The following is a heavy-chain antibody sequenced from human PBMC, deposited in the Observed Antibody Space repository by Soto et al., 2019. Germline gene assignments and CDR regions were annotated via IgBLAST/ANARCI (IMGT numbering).Heavy chain of an antibody. CDR3: ASRVNGYSGYATHC. CDR1: GGTFNSYG. CDR2: IVPIFRTA. J-gene: IGHJ4*02. V-gene: IGHV1-69*06. Sequence: SVKVSCKASGGTFNSYGLTWVRQAPGQGLEWMGRIVPIFRTANYAQKYQGRVTITADKSTNTAYMELSSLRSEDTAVYYCASRVNGYSGYATHCWGQGXLVTVYS. D-gene: IGHD5-12*01.